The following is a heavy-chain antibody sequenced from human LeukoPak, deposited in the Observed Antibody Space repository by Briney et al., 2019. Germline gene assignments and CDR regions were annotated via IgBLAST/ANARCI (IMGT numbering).Heavy chain of an antibody. CDR3: AKAFGYSSSAGMPYY. D-gene: IGHD6-13*01. Sequence: SETLSLTCTVSGGSVSNYYWSWIRQSPGKGLEWIGYIYYTETSYNPSLKSRVTISADTSKNQFSLKLYSVTAADTAVYYCAKAFGYSSSAGMPYYWGQGTLVTVSS. J-gene: IGHJ4*02. CDR1: GGSVSNYY. CDR2: IYYTET. V-gene: IGHV4-59*02.